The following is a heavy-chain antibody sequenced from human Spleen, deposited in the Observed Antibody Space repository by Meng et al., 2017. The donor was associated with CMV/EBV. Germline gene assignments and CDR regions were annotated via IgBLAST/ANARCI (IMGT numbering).Heavy chain of an antibody. V-gene: IGHV3-11*01. CDR2: ISSSGTTI. Sequence: GESLKISCAASGFTFSDYYMNWIRQAPGKGLEWVSYISSSGTTIYYADSVKGRFTISRDNAKNSLWLQMNSLRAEDTAVYYCARGTIVVVHGMDVWGQGTTVTVSS. J-gene: IGHJ6*02. CDR1: GFTFSDYY. CDR3: ARGTIVVVHGMDV. D-gene: IGHD2-2*01.